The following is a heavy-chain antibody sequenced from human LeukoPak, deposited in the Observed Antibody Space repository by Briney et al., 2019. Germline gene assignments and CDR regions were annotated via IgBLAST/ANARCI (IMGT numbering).Heavy chain of an antibody. V-gene: IGHV3-23*01. CDR3: AKPERPFTALGDYYYYYGMDV. CDR2: ISGSGGST. J-gene: IGHJ6*02. Sequence: GGSLRLSCAASGFTFSSYAMSWVRQAPGKGLEWVSAISGSGGSTYYADSVKGRFTISRDNSKNTLYLQMNSLRAEDTAVYYCAKPERPFTALGDYYYYYGMDVWGQGTTVTVSS. CDR1: GFTFSSYA. D-gene: IGHD3-16*01.